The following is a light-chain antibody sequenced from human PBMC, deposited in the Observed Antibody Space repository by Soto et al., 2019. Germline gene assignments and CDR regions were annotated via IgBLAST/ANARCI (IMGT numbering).Light chain of an antibody. CDR1: QDISNF. V-gene: IGKV1-9*01. CDR3: QQLNSYPIPT. Sequence: DIQLTQSPSFLSASVGDRVTITCRASQDISNFLAWYQQKPGKAPKLLIYAASTLQSGVPSRFSGSGSGREFTLTISSLQPEDFATYHCQQLNSYPIPTFGGGTKVDIK. CDR2: AAS. J-gene: IGKJ4*01.